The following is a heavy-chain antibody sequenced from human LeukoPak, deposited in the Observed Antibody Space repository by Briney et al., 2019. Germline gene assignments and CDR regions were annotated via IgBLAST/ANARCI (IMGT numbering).Heavy chain of an antibody. D-gene: IGHD5-24*01. J-gene: IGHJ4*02. Sequence: SETLSLTCTVSGDSFSNNKYYWAWVRQPPGKGLEWIGAMHHSGNTYYNSSLKSRVTMSIDTSKNKFSLKLNSVTAADTAVYYCARDYSQLDLWGQGATVTVSS. CDR3: ARDYSQLDL. CDR2: MHHSGNT. CDR1: GDSFSNNKYY. V-gene: IGHV4-39*07.